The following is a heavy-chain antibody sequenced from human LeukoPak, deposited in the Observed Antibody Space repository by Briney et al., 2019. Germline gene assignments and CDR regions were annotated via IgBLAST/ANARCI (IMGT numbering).Heavy chain of an antibody. CDR3: ARRGYSGLYFDY. CDR1: GGSISSYY. Sequence: PSETLSLTCTVSGGSISSYYWSWIRQPPGKGLEWIGYIYTSGSTNYNPSLKSRVTISVDTSKNRFSLKLSSVTAADTAVYYCARRGYSGLYFDYWGQGTLVTVSS. J-gene: IGHJ4*02. D-gene: IGHD5-12*01. CDR2: IYTSGST. V-gene: IGHV4-4*09.